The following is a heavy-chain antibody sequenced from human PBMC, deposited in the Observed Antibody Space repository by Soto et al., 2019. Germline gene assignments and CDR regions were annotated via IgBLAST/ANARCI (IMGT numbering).Heavy chain of an antibody. CDR3: TRLREGGISSILTGRKFAFDI. Sequence: EVQLVESGGGLVQPGGSLKLSCAASGFTFSGSAMHWVRQASGKGLEWVGRIRSKANSYATAYAASVKGRFTISRDDSKNTAYRQMSSLKTEDTAVYYCTRLREGGISSILTGRKFAFDICGQGTMVTVSS. CDR2: IRSKANSYAT. J-gene: IGHJ3*02. V-gene: IGHV3-73*01. D-gene: IGHD3-9*01. CDR1: GFTFSGSA.